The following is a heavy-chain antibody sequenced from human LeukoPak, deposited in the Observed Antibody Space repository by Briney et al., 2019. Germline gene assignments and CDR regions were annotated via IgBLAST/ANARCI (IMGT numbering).Heavy chain of an antibody. D-gene: IGHD3-10*01. CDR2: INHSGST. CDR1: GGSFSGYY. Sequence: PSETLSLTCAVYGGSFSGYYWSWIRQPPGKGLEWIGEINHSGSTNYNPSLKSRVTISVDTSKNQFSLKLSSVTAADTAVYYYARALQVGRWFGGNWFDPWGQGTLVTVSS. J-gene: IGHJ5*02. CDR3: ARALQVGRWFGGNWFDP. V-gene: IGHV4-34*01.